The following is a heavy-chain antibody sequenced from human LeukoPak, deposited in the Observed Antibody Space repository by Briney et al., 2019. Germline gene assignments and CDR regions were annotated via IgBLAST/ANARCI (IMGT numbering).Heavy chain of an antibody. CDR2: IKQDGSEK. CDR3: ARNYGGGGLDY. D-gene: IGHD4-23*01. Sequence: PGGSLRLSCAASGFTFSSYWMTWVRQAPGKGLEWVANIKQDGSEKYYVDSVKGRFTMSRDNAKNSLYLQMNSLRAEDTAVYYCARNYGGGGLDYWGQGTLVTVSS. V-gene: IGHV3-7*01. CDR1: GFTFSSYW. J-gene: IGHJ4*02.